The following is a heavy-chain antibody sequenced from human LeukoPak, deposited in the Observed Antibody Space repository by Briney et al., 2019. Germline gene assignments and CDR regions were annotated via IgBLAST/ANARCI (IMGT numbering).Heavy chain of an antibody. Sequence: GGSLRLSCAASGSTFSDYYMSWVRQAPGKGLKWVSVFYSGGDTHYADSVKGRFTISRDNSKNTLYLQMNSPRAEDTAVYYCARDSTGYWYFDLWGRGTLVSVSS. CDR1: GSTFSDYY. J-gene: IGHJ2*01. CDR3: ARDSTGYWYFDL. D-gene: IGHD3-3*02. CDR2: FYSGGDT. V-gene: IGHV3-53*01.